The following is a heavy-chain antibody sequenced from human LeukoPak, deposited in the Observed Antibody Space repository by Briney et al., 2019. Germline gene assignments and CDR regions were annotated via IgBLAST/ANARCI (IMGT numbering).Heavy chain of an antibody. J-gene: IGHJ6*03. CDR3: ARHGSITMVRGRLRYFYMDV. V-gene: IGHV3-23*01. D-gene: IGHD3-10*01. CDR2: IPSGGGT. Sequence: GGSLRLSCAASGFTFSTYGMSWVRQAPGKGLQWVSTIPSGGGTYYADSVKGRFTISRDNSKNTLYLQMNSLRAEDTAVCYCARHGSITMVRGRLRYFYMDVWGKGTTVTISS. CDR1: GFTFSTYG.